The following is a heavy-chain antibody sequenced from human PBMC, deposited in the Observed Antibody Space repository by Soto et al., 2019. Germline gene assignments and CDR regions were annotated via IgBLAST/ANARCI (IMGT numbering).Heavy chain of an antibody. Sequence: SETLSLTCAVYGGSFSGYYWSWIRQPPGKGLEWIGEINHSGSTNYNPSLKSRVTISVDRSKNQFSLKLSSVTAADTAVYYCARAGDYATFDYWGQGALVTVSS. D-gene: IGHD4-17*01. CDR3: ARAGDYATFDY. CDR1: GGSFSGYY. CDR2: INHSGST. V-gene: IGHV4-34*01. J-gene: IGHJ4*02.